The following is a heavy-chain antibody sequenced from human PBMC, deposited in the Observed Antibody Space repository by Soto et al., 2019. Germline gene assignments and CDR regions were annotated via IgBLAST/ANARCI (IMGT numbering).Heavy chain of an antibody. Sequence: TLSLTCTVSGGSISSGGYYWSWIRQHPGKGLEWIGYIYYSGSTYYNPSLKSRVTISVDTSKNQFSLKLSSVTAADTAVYYCARDDRRYCSGGSCYSHFDECGQGTLVIVYS. V-gene: IGHV4-31*03. CDR3: ARDDRRYCSGGSCYSHFDE. CDR2: IYYSGST. CDR1: GGSISSGGYY. D-gene: IGHD2-15*01. J-gene: IGHJ4*02.